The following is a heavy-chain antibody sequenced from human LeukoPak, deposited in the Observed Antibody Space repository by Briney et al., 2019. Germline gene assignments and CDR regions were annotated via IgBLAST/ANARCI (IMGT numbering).Heavy chain of an antibody. Sequence: PGGSLRLSCAASGFTFSSYWMSWVRQVPGKGLEWVANIKQDGSEKYYVDSVKGRFTISRDNAKNSLYLQMNSLRAEDTAVYYCARMKWLALDAFDTWGQGTMVTVSS. CDR2: IKQDGSEK. J-gene: IGHJ3*02. CDR1: GFTFSSYW. CDR3: ARMKWLALDAFDT. D-gene: IGHD6-19*01. V-gene: IGHV3-7*01.